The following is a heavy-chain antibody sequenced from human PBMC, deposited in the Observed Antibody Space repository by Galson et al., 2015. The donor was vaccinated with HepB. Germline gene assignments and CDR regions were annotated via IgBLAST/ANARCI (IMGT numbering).Heavy chain of an antibody. Sequence: TLSLPCTVSGGSISSGSYYWSWIRQPAGRGLEWIGRMYISGSTNYNPSLKSRLTMSVDTSKNQFSLRLSSVTAADTAVYYCAREGGGYKYAAAGTRSYYYYMDVWGKGTTVTVSS. CDR3: AREGGGYKYAAAGTRSYYYYMDV. V-gene: IGHV4-61*02. CDR1: GGSISSGSYY. J-gene: IGHJ6*03. D-gene: IGHD6-13*01. CDR2: MYISGST.